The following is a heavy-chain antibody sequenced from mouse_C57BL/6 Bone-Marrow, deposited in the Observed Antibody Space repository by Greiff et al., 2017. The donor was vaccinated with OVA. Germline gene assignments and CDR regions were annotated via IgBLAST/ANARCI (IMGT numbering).Heavy chain of an antibody. Sequence: EVKLQQSGPELVKPGASVKISCKASGYTFTDYYMNWVKQSHGKSLEWIGDINPNNGGTSYNQKFKGKATLTVDKSSSTAYMELRSLTSEDSAVYYCARYGYAWFAYWGQGTLVTVSA. J-gene: IGHJ3*01. D-gene: IGHD2-2*01. CDR3: ARYGYAWFAY. V-gene: IGHV1-26*01. CDR2: INPNNGGT. CDR1: GYTFTDYY.